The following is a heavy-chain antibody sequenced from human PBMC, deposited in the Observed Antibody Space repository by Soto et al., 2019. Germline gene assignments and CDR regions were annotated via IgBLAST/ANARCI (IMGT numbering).Heavy chain of an antibody. CDR2: IIPIFGTA. Sequence: SVKVSCKASGGTFSSYAISWVRQAPGQGLEWMGGIIPIFGTANYAQKFQGRVTITADESTSTAYMELSSLRSEDTAVYYCATTWYSSSWYSMEDYYYYYGMDVWGQGTTVTVSS. D-gene: IGHD6-13*01. V-gene: IGHV1-69*13. CDR1: GGTFSSYA. J-gene: IGHJ6*02. CDR3: ATTWYSSSWYSMEDYYYYYGMDV.